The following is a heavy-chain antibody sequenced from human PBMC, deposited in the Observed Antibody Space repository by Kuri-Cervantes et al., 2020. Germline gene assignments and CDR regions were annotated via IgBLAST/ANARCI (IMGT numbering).Heavy chain of an antibody. CDR2: IIPIFGTA. J-gene: IGHJ4*02. CDR3: ASGTYYDFWSGYYR. Sequence: SVKVSCKASGGTFSSYAISWVRQAPGQGLEWMGGIIPIFGTANYAQKFQGRVTITTDESTSTAYMELSSLRSEDTAVYYCASGTYYDFWSGYYRWGQGTLVTVS. CDR1: GGTFSSYA. V-gene: IGHV1-69*05. D-gene: IGHD3-3*01.